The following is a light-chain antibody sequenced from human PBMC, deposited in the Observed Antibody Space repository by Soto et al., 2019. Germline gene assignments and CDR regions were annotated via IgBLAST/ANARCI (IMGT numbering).Light chain of an antibody. CDR3: QQYNSFSRT. Sequence: IPMTHSPSTLSASVGAIVFMTFRASQSISNWLAWYQQKPGKAPKLLIYDASSLESGVPSRFSGSRSGTDFTLTISSLQPADFATYYCQQYNSFSRTFGQGTKVDIK. CDR2: DAS. V-gene: IGKV1-5*01. CDR1: QSISNW. J-gene: IGKJ1*01.